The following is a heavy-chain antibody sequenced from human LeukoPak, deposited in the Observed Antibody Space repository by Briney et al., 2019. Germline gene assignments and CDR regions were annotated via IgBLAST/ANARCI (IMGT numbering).Heavy chain of an antibody. D-gene: IGHD3-3*02. CDR2: INHSGDT. Sequence: PSETLSLTCTVSGGSISSGDYYWTWIRHHPGKGLEWIGDINHSGDTNYNPSLKSRVTISVDTSKNQFSLKLSSVTAADTAVYYCARGKSGSIAWYFDYWGQGTLVTVSS. CDR1: GGSISSGDYY. V-gene: IGHV4-61*08. J-gene: IGHJ4*02. CDR3: ARGKSGSIAWYFDY.